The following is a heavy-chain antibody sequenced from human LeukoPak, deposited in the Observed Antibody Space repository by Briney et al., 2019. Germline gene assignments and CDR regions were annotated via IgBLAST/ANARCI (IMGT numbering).Heavy chain of an antibody. Sequence: GASVKVSCKASGYTFTSYGISWVRQAPGQGLEWMGRIIPILGIANYAQKFQGRVTITADKSTSTAYMELSSLRSEDTAVYYCARARRDGYSIYYYYGMDVWGQGTTVTVPS. CDR1: GYTFTSYG. J-gene: IGHJ6*02. CDR3: ARARRDGYSIYYYYGMDV. CDR2: IIPILGIA. D-gene: IGHD5-24*01. V-gene: IGHV1-69*04.